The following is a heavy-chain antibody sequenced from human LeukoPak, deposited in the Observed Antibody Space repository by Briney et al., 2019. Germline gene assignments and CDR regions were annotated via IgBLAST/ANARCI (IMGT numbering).Heavy chain of an antibody. J-gene: IGHJ4*02. CDR1: GFTFSSYW. CDR2: LAQDGSEM. V-gene: IGHV3-7*01. D-gene: IGHD1-26*01. CDR3: VRDIVGSTGTDY. Sequence: GGSLRLSCAASGFTFSSYWMSWVRQPPGKGLEWVANLAQDGSEMYYVDSVKGRFTISRDNAKSSLYLQMNSLRAEDTAVYYCVRDIVGSTGTDYWGQGTLVTVSS.